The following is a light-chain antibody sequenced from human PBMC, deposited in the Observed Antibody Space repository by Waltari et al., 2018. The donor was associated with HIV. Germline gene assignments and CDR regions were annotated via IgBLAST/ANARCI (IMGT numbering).Light chain of an antibody. CDR2: DAT. V-gene: IGLV7-46*01. CDR3: LLSYSGALPSV. CDR1: TGAVTSGHH. Sequence: QAVVTQEPSLTVSPGGTVTLTCGSSTGAVTSGHHPYWFQQRPGQAPRTLIYDATNKLAWPPALFSGSLLGGTAALTLSGAQPDDEADYYCLLSYSGALPSVFGGGTKLTVL. J-gene: IGLJ3*02.